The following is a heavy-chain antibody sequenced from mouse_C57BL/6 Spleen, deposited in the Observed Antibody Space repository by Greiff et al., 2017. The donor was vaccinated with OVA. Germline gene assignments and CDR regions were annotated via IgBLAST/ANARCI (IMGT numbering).Heavy chain of an antibody. D-gene: IGHD1-1*02. J-gene: IGHJ2*01. CDR2: IDPSDSET. V-gene: IGHV1-52*01. CDR3: ARVGVHYGDYFDY. Sequence: QVQLQQPGAELVRPGSSVKLSCKASGYTFTSYWMHWVKQRPIQGLEWIGNIDPSDSETPYNQKFKDKATLTVDKSSSTAYMQLSSLTSEDSAVYYCARVGVHYGDYFDYWGQGTTLTVSS. CDR1: GYTFTSYW.